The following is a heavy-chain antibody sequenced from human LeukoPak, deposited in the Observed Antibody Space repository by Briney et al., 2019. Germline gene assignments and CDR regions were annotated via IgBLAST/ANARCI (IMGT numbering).Heavy chain of an antibody. CDR3: ARGYKFTYCSSTSCYEGGSIDP. CDR2: IIPIFGTT. Sequence: SVKVSCKASGGTFSSYAISWVRQAPGQGLEWMGGIIPIFGTTNYAQKFQGRVTITADESTSTAYMELSSLRSEDTAVYYCARGYKFTYCSSTSCYEGGSIDPWGQGTLVTVSS. D-gene: IGHD2-2*01. J-gene: IGHJ5*02. CDR1: GGTFSSYA. V-gene: IGHV1-69*13.